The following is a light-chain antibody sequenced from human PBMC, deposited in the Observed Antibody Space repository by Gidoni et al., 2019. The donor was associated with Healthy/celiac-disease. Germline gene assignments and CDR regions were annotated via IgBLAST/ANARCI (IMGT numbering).Light chain of an antibody. J-gene: IGKJ3*01. CDR2: DAS. CDR1: QDISNY. V-gene: IGKV1-33*01. Sequence: DIQMTQSPSSLSASVGDRVPITCPASQDISNYLNWYQQKPGKAPKLLIYDASNLETGVPSRFSGSGSGTDFTFTISSLQPEDIETYYCQQYDNLFTFGPGTKVDIK. CDR3: QQYDNLFT.